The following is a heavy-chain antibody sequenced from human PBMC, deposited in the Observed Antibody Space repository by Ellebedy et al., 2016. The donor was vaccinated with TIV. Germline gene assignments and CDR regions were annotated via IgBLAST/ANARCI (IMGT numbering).Heavy chain of an antibody. D-gene: IGHD2-2*01. V-gene: IGHV3-30*03. CDR1: GFSFSRFG. J-gene: IGHJ4*02. Sequence: GGSLRLXXAASGFSFSRFGMPWVRQAPGKGLEWLAVISYDGSDKYYADSVRGRFTISRDSAKNSLYLHMNSLRAEDTAVYYCAREGAFCFGASCRFFDAWGQGSLVTVSS. CDR2: ISYDGSDK. CDR3: AREGAFCFGASCRFFDA.